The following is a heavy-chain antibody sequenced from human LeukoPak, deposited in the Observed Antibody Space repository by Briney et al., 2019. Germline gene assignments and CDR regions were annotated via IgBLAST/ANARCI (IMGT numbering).Heavy chain of an antibody. Sequence: GGSLRLSCAASGFTVSSNYMSWVRQAPGKGLVWVSSTNSDGSSTGYTDSVKGRFTVSRDNAKNTLYLQMNSLRAEDTAVYYCARARWYSSDYWGQGTLVTVSS. D-gene: IGHD5-24*01. CDR2: TNSDGSST. CDR3: ARARWYSSDY. J-gene: IGHJ4*02. V-gene: IGHV3-74*01. CDR1: GFTVSSNY.